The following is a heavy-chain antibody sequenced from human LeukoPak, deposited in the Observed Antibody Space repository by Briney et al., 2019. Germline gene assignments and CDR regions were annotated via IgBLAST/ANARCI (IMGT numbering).Heavy chain of an antibody. J-gene: IGHJ4*02. CDR3: AKASTVLKPIDY. V-gene: IGHV3-23*01. CDR1: GFTFSSYE. CDR2: ISPSGGRT. Sequence: PGGSLRLSCAASGFTFSSYEMNWVRQAPGKGLEWVSGISPSGGRTYYAGSVKGRFTISRDNSKNTLYLQMNSLRADDTAVYFCAKASTVLKPIDYWGQGSLVTVSS. D-gene: IGHD1-14*01.